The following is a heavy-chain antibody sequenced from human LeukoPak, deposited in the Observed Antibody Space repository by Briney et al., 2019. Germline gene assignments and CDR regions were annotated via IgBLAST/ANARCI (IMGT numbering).Heavy chain of an antibody. CDR3: ARDLGSSSGVSPSFDY. D-gene: IGHD6-6*01. Sequence: ASVKVSCKASGGTSSSYAISWVRQAPGQGLEWMGGIIPIFGTANYAQKFQGRVTITADESTSTAYMELSSLRSEDTAVYYCARDLGSSSGVSPSFDYWGQGTLVTVSS. V-gene: IGHV1-69*13. J-gene: IGHJ4*02. CDR2: IIPIFGTA. CDR1: GGTSSSYA.